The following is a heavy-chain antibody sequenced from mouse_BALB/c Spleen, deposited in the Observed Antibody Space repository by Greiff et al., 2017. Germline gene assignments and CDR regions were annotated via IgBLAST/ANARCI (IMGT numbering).Heavy chain of an antibody. Sequence: VQLKESGPGLVKPSQSLSLTCTVTGYSITSDYAWNWIRQFPGNKLEWMGYISYSGSTSYNPSLKSRISITRDTSKNQFFLQLNSVTTEDTALYYCARRLSYAMDYWGQGTSVTVSS. D-gene: IGHD3-3*01. J-gene: IGHJ4*01. V-gene: IGHV3-2*02. CDR3: ARRLSYAMDY. CDR2: ISYSGST. CDR1: GYSITSDYA.